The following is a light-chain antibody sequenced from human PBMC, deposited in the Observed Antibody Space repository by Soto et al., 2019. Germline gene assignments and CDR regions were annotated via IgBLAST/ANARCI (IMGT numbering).Light chain of an antibody. J-gene: IGKJ2*01. CDR3: QHYDGSPRT. Sequence: ETVLTQSPGTVSLSRGERATLSCRTSQSVNNNLLAWYQQRPGQAPRLLIHGVFNRATGIPDRFSGSGSGTDFTLTISGLEPEDSAVYYCQHYDGSPRTFGQGTKLEI. CDR2: GVF. V-gene: IGKV3-20*01. CDR1: QSVNNNL.